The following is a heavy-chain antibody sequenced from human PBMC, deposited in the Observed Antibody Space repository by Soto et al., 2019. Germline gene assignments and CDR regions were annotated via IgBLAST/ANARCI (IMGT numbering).Heavy chain of an antibody. Sequence: VSAKAPCKERGYGFACKSLRWVYHYHRKRLERMGWINAGNGNTKYSQKGQGRVTITRDTSASTAYMELSSLRSEDTAVYFCASKHNGANRYGMAVWGEGPTVNGSS. CDR2: INAGNGNT. CDR1: GYGFACKS. V-gene: IGHV1-3*01. D-gene: IGHD2-8*01. CDR3: ASKHNGANRYGMAV. J-gene: IGHJ6*04.